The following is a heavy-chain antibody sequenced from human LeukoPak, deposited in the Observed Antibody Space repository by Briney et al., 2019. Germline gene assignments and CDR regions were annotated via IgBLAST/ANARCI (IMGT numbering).Heavy chain of an antibody. V-gene: IGHV3-21*01. CDR3: ARSYDSSGEYSDY. CDR2: ISSSSYI. Sequence: GGSLRLSCAASGFTFSSYSMNWVRQAPGKGLEWVSSISSSSYIYYADSVKGRFTISRDNAKNSLYLQMNSLRAEDTAVYYCARSYDSSGEYSDYWGQGTLVTVSS. CDR1: GFTFSSYS. J-gene: IGHJ4*02. D-gene: IGHD3-22*01.